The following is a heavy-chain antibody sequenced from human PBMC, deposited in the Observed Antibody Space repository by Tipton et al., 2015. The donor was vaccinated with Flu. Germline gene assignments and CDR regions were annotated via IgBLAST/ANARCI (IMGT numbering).Heavy chain of an antibody. CDR1: GGSISSSSYY. D-gene: IGHD6-6*01. V-gene: IGHV4-39*01. Sequence: VKPSETLSLTCTVSGGSISSSSYYWGWIRRPPGKGLEWIGSIYYSGSTYYNPSLKSRVTISVDTPKNQFSLKLSSVTAADTAVYYCARQSSPLVYYFDYWGQGTLVTVSS. CDR3: ARQSSPLVYYFDY. CDR2: IYYSGST. J-gene: IGHJ4*02.